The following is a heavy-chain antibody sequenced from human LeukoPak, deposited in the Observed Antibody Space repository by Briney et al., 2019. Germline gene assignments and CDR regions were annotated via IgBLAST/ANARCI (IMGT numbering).Heavy chain of an antibody. CDR2: IYYSGST. V-gene: IGHV4-59*01. Sequence: SETLSLTCTVSGASISSYYWSWIRQPPGKGLEWIGYIYYSGSTNYNPSLKSRVTISVDTSKNQFSLKLSSVTAADTAVYYCARVAARIAVAGTAPRDYYGMDVWGQGTTVTVSS. J-gene: IGHJ6*02. CDR3: ARVAARIAVAGTAPRDYYGMDV. D-gene: IGHD6-19*01. CDR1: GASISSYY.